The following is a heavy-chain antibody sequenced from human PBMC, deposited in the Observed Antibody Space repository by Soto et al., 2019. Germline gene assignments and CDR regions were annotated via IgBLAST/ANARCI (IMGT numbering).Heavy chain of an antibody. D-gene: IGHD4-17*01. CDR1: GFTFSSYE. V-gene: IGHV3-48*03. J-gene: IGHJ6*02. Sequence: EVQLVESGGGLVQPGGSLRLSCAASGFTFSSYEMNWVRQAPGKGLEWVSYISSSGSTIYYADSVKGRFTISRDNAKNSLYLQMNSLRAEDTAVYYCARASVYGDYGMDVWGQGTTVTVS. CDR3: ARASVYGDYGMDV. CDR2: ISSSGSTI.